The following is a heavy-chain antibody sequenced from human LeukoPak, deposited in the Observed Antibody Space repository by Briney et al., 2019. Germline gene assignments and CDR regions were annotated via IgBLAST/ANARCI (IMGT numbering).Heavy chain of an antibody. Sequence: GESLKISCNGSGYSFISYWIGWVRQMPGKGLEWMGIIYPGDSDTRYSPSFQGQVTISADKSISTAYLQWSSLKSPHTAMYYCARQRVGATTGYFDYWGKGTLVTVSS. J-gene: IGHJ4*02. CDR3: ARQRVGATTGYFDY. V-gene: IGHV5-51*01. CDR2: IYPGDSDT. CDR1: GYSFISYW. D-gene: IGHD1-26*01.